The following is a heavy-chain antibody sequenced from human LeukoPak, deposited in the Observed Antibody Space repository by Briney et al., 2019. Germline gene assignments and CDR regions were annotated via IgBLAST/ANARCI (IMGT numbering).Heavy chain of an antibody. J-gene: IGHJ5*02. CDR1: GGSISSSSYY. D-gene: IGHD4-17*01. Sequence: SETLSLTCTVSGGSISSSSYYWGWIRQPPGKGLEWIGSIYYSGSTYYNPSLKSRVTISVDTSKNQFSLKLSSVTAADTAVYCCARVDYGDYLNWFDPWGQGTLVTVSS. V-gene: IGHV4-39*01. CDR2: IYYSGST. CDR3: ARVDYGDYLNWFDP.